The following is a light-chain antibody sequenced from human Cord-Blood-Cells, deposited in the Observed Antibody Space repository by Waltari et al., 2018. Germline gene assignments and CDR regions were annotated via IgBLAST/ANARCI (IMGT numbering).Light chain of an antibody. V-gene: IGLV2-14*01. CDR2: EVS. CDR3: SSYTSSSTLV. J-gene: IGLJ1*01. CDR1: SSDVGGYNY. Sequence: QSALTQPASVSGSTGQSITISCTGTSSDVGGYNYVPWYQQHPGKAPKLMIYEVSNRPSGVSNRFSGSKSGNTASLTISGLQAEDEADYYCSSYTSSSTLVFGTGTKVTVL.